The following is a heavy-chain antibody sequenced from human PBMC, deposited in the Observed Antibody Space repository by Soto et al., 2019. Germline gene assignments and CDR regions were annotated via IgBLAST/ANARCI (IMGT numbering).Heavy chain of an antibody. D-gene: IGHD4-17*01. CDR2: IIPIFGTA. CDR3: AKVGPYTTPHYYYYGMDV. CDR1: GGTFSSYA. J-gene: IGHJ6*02. Sequence: ASVKVSCKASGGTFSSYAISWVRQAPGQGLEWMGGIIPIFGTANYAQKFQGRVTITADESTSTAYMELSSLRAEDTAVYYCAKVGPYTTPHYYYYGMDVWGQGTSVTVSS. V-gene: IGHV1-69*13.